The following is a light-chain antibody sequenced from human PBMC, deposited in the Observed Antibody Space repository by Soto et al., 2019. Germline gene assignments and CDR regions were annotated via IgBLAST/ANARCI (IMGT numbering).Light chain of an antibody. CDR1: QDVTTN. CDR3: QQYGSSPLT. J-gene: IGKJ1*01. CDR2: GAS. V-gene: IGKV3-20*01. Sequence: EISMTQFPAILSASPGGGATLSCRAAQDVTTNFAWYQLRRGQPPRLLIYGASSRATGIPDRFSGSGSGTDFTLTISRLEPEDFAVYYCQQYGSSPLTFGQGTKVDIK.